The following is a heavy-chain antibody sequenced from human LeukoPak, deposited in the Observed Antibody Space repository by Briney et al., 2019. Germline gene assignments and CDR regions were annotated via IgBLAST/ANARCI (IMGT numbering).Heavy chain of an antibody. V-gene: IGHV7-4-1*02. D-gene: IGHD2-15*01. CDR1: GYTFSSYD. CDR3: AREAIVVVAADNWFDP. Sequence: GASVKVSCKTSGYTFSSYDISWVRQAPGQGLEWMGWINTNTGNPTYAQGFTGRFVFSLDTSVSTAYLQISSLKAEDTAVYYCAREAIVVVAADNWFDPWGQGTLVTVSS. J-gene: IGHJ5*02. CDR2: INTNTGNP.